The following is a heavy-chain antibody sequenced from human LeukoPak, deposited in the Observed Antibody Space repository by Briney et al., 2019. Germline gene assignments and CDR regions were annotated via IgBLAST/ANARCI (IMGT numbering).Heavy chain of an antibody. Sequence: PGGSLRLSCAASGFSFSTYYMSWVRQAPGKGLEWVANIKQDGSEKHYVDSVKGRFTISRDNAKNSLHLQMNSLSPEDTAVYYCARDPWCSNNGCAYGAFDIWGQGTMVTVSS. V-gene: IGHV3-7*01. J-gene: IGHJ3*02. CDR3: ARDPWCSNNGCAYGAFDI. CDR1: GFSFSTYY. CDR2: IKQDGSEK. D-gene: IGHD2-8*02.